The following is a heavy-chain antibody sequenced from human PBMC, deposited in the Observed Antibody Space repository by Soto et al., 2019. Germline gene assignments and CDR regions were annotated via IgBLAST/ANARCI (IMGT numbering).Heavy chain of an antibody. CDR3: AHRVVRVVFGWVTTTAIYFAF. J-gene: IGHJ4*02. V-gene: IGHV2-5*02. CDR2: IYWVDNK. Sequence: QITLNESGPTLVRPTETLPLTCRFLGFSFTPLGVGVAWICQSPGKAPEWFALIYWVDNKGYSASLKSRLTITKHTPKKQVVLTVADLDTTDTSTYYCAHRVVRVVFGWVTTTAIYFAFWGQGTQVAVSS. CDR1: GFSFTPLGVG. D-gene: IGHD3-3*01.